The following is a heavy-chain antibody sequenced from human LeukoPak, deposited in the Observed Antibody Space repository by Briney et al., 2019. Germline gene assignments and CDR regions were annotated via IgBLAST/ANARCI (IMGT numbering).Heavy chain of an antibody. J-gene: IGHJ4*02. CDR3: ATISGTWYVAY. D-gene: IGHD6-13*01. CDR2: IYHSGST. CDR1: GYSISSGYY. Sequence: SETLSLTCAVSGYSISSGYYWGWIRQPPGKGLECIGNIYHSGSTYYSPSLKSRVTISVDTSKNQFSLNLSSVTAADTALYYCATISGTWYVAYWGQGTLVTVSS. V-gene: IGHV4-38-2*01.